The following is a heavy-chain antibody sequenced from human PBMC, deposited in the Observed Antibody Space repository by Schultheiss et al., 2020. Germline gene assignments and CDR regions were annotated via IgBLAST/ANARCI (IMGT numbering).Heavy chain of an antibody. Sequence: GGSLRLSCAASGFTFSSYGMHWVRQAPGKGLEWVSSISSSSSYIYYADSVKGRFTISRDNAKNSLYLQMNSLRAEDTAVYYCARDQGEIDYGDYYYYYGMDVWGQGTTVTVSS. CDR3: ARDQGEIDYGDYYYYYGMDV. J-gene: IGHJ6*02. CDR1: GFTFSSYG. V-gene: IGHV3-21*01. D-gene: IGHD4-17*01. CDR2: ISSSSSYI.